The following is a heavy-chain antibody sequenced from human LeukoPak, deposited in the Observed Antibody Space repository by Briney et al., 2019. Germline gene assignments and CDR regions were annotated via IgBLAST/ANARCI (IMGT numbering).Heavy chain of an antibody. J-gene: IGHJ3*02. CDR1: RYSISRGYY. CDR2: IYHGGST. CDR3: ARVDAAFDI. Sequence: PPETLSLTCTVSRYSISRGYYWGWIGQPPGKGLDWCGSIYHGGSTYYNPSLKRRDTISVDTSKNQFSLKLSSVTGADTAVYYCARVDAAFDIWGQGTMVTVSS. V-gene: IGHV4-38-2*02.